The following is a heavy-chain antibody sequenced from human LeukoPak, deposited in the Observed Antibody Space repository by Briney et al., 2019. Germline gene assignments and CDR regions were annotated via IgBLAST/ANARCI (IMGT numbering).Heavy chain of an antibody. CDR2: INNDGSSA. Sequence: PGGSLRPSCAASGFTLSSYWIHWVRQVPGKGLVWVSRINNDGSSASYVDSVKGRFTISRDNAKNTLFLQMNSLRAEDTAVYYCARRGTGHGMDVWGQGTTVIVSS. CDR3: ARRGTGHGMDV. J-gene: IGHJ6*02. V-gene: IGHV3-74*01. CDR1: GFTLSSYW. D-gene: IGHD1-1*01.